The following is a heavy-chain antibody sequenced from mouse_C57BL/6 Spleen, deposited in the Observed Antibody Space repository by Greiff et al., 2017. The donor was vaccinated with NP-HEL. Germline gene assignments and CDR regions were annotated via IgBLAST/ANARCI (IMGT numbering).Heavy chain of an antibody. CDR2: ISGGGGNT. V-gene: IGHV5-9*01. CDR3: ARQGDYVYFDY. D-gene: IGHD2-4*01. J-gene: IGHJ2*01. Sequence: DVHLVESGGGLVKPGGSLKLSCAASGFTFSSYTMSWVRQTPEKRLEWVATISGGGGNTYYPDSVKGRFTISRDNAKNTLYLQMSSLRSEDTALYYCARQGDYVYFDYWGQGTTLTVSS. CDR1: GFTFSSYT.